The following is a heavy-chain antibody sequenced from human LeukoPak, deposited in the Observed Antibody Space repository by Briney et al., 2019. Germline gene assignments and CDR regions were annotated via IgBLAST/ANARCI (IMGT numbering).Heavy chain of an antibody. Sequence: PSETLXLTCTVSGGSISSYYWSWIRQPPGKGLEWIGYIYYSGSTNYNPSLKSRVTISVDTSKNQFSLKLSSVTAADTAVYYCARTGYSSSRGWFDPWGQGTLVTVSS. V-gene: IGHV4-59*08. CDR2: IYYSGST. CDR1: GGSISSYY. CDR3: ARTGYSSSRGWFDP. D-gene: IGHD6-13*01. J-gene: IGHJ5*02.